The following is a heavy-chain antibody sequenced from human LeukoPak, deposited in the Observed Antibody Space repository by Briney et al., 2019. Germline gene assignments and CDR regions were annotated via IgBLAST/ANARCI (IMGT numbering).Heavy chain of an antibody. J-gene: IGHJ6*03. CDR1: GYTFTSSD. V-gene: IGHV1-8*01. CDR2: MNPNSGNT. CDR3: ARGRSEYSSSPPNYYYYYYMDV. D-gene: IGHD6-6*01. Sequence: ASVKVSCKASGYTFTSSDINWVRQATGQGLEWMGWMNPNSGNTGYAQKFQGRVTMTRNTSISTAYMELSSLRSEDTAVYYCARGRSEYSSSPPNYYYYYYMDVWGKGTTVTVSS.